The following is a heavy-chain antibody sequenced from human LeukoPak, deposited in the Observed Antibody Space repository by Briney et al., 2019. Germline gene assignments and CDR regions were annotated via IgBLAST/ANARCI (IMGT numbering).Heavy chain of an antibody. CDR2: IRYDGSNK. J-gene: IGHJ4*02. D-gene: IGHD6-13*01. CDR1: GFTFSSYW. CDR3: AKDLYSSSWYGPGIDDY. Sequence: GGSLRLSCAASGFTFSSYWMHWVRQAPGKGLEWVAFIRYDGSNKYYADSVKGRFTISRDNSKNTLYLQMNSLRAEDTAVYYCAKDLYSSSWYGPGIDDYWGQGTLVTVSS. V-gene: IGHV3-30*02.